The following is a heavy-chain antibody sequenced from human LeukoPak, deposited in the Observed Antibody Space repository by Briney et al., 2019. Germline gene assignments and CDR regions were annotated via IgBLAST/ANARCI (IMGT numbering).Heavy chain of an antibody. CDR1: GFTVSAYA. V-gene: IGHV3-23*01. D-gene: IGHD3-10*01. J-gene: IGHJ4*02. Sequence: PGGSLRLSCAASGFTVSAYAMAWVRQAPGKGLEWVSTIYDDNTYYADSVKGRFAICTDNSKNTLYLQMNSLRVEDTAVYFCAARKVRGVWFYLDYWGQGTLVTVSS. CDR2: IYDDNT. CDR3: AARKVRGVWFYLDY.